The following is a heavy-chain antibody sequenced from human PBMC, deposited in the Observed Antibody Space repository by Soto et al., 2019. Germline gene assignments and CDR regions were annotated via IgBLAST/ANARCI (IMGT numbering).Heavy chain of an antibody. CDR3: AKDVLGQREWFH. V-gene: IGHV3-23*01. Sequence: EVQLLESGGSLVQPGGSLRLSCAASGFTFINYAMSWVRQAPGKGLEWVSTISGSGRSTYYADSVKGRFTISRDNSKNTLYLQMDSLRAEDTAVYYCAKDVLGQREWFHWGQGTLVTVSS. CDR2: ISGSGRST. J-gene: IGHJ4*02. D-gene: IGHD3-3*01. CDR1: GFTFINYA.